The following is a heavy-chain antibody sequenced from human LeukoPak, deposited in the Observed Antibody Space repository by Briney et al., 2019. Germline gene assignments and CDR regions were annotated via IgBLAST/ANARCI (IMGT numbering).Heavy chain of an antibody. V-gene: IGHV1-46*03. Sequence: ASVKVSSKASGYTFTSYYMHWVRQAPGQGLEWMGIINPSGGSTSYAQKFQGRVTMTRDTSTSTVYMELSSLRSEDTAVYYCAREKDPLRYGSGSYCDYWGQGTLVTVSS. CDR1: GYTFTSYY. J-gene: IGHJ4*02. CDR2: INPSGGST. D-gene: IGHD3-10*01. CDR3: AREKDPLRYGSGSYCDY.